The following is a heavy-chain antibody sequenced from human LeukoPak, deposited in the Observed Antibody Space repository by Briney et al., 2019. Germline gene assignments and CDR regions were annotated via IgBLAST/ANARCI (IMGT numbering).Heavy chain of an antibody. V-gene: IGHV4-39*07. CDR1: GGSISSSSYY. CDR2: IYYSGNT. Sequence: PSETLSLTCTVSGGSISSSSYYWGWIRQPPGKGLEWIGSIYYSGNTYYNPSLKSRVTISVDTSKNQFSLKLSSVTAADTAVYYCARDGDGYNYFDYWGQGTLVTVSS. J-gene: IGHJ4*02. CDR3: ARDGDGYNYFDY. D-gene: IGHD5-24*01.